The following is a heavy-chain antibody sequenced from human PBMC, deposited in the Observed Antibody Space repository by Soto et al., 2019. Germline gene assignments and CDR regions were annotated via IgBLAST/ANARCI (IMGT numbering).Heavy chain of an antibody. CDR1: GFTFSSYG. J-gene: IGHJ6*02. CDR2: ISYDGSNK. D-gene: IGHD3-3*01. V-gene: IGHV3-30*03. CDR3: GREYYDFWSGYYTGVDYYYGMDV. Sequence: GGSLRLSCAASGFTFSSYGMHWVRQAPGKGLEWVAVISYDGSNKYYADSVKGRFTISRDNSKNTLYLQMNSLRAEDTAVYYCGREYYDFWSGYYTGVDYYYGMDVWGQGTTVTVSS.